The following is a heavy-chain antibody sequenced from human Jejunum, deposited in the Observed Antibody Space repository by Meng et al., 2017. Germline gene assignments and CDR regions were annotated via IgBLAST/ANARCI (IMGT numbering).Heavy chain of an antibody. CDR2: ISYDGTNT. D-gene: IGHD3-10*01. CDR3: ARSLYFYGSGSEVY. J-gene: IGHJ4*02. CDR1: GFTFTHYA. Sequence: GESLKISCAASGFTFTHYAMHWVRQAPGKGLEWVAIISYDGTNTHYADSVKGRFTISRDNFNDTLYLQMTSLRPEDTAIYFCARSLYFYGSGSEVYWGQGTPVTVSS. V-gene: IGHV3-30*04.